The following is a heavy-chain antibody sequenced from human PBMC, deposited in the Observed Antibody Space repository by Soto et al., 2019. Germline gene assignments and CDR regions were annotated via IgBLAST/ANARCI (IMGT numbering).Heavy chain of an antibody. J-gene: IGHJ6*02. CDR2: IFHNGNT. D-gene: IGHD2-8*01. CDR3: ARRTYGMDV. CDR1: SGSITSSNW. V-gene: IGHV4-4*02. Sequence: SETLSLTCAVSSGSITSSNWWSWVRQPPGKGLEWIGEIFHNGNTYYNPSLKSRVTISVDTSKNQFSVNLRSVTAADTAVYYCARRTYGMDVWGQGTTVTVS.